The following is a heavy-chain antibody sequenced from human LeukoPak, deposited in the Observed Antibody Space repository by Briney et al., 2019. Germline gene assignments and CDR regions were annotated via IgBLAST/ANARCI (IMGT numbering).Heavy chain of an antibody. D-gene: IGHD6-13*01. CDR2: IHYSGSR. Sequence: AETLSLTCIVSGGSVTSGDYDWSWIRQPPGQGLEWIGYIHYSGSRNFNPSLKSRVTTSLETSKNQFSLKLSSVTAADTALYFCARKIHRAFGIAAAGVFDYWGQGILVTVSS. J-gene: IGHJ4*02. CDR3: ARKIHRAFGIAAAGVFDY. V-gene: IGHV4-61*08. CDR1: GGSVTSGDYD.